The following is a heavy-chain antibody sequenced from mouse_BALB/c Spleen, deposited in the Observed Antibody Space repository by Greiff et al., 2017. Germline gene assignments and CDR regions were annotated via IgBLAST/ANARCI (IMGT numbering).Heavy chain of an antibody. CDR2: IDPSDSYT. V-gene: IGHV1-69*02. Sequence: QVQLQQPGAELVKPGASVKLSCKASGYTFTSYWMHWVKQRPGQGLEWIGEIDPSDSYTNYNQKFKGKATLTVDKSSSTAYMQLSSLTSEDSAVYYWARSGGNYLAWFAYGGQGTLVTVAA. J-gene: IGHJ3*01. CDR1: GYTFTSYW. D-gene: IGHD2-1*01. CDR3: ARSGGNYLAWFAY.